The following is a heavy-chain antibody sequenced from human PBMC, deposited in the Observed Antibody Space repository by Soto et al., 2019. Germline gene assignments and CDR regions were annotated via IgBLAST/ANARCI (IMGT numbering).Heavy chain of an antibody. V-gene: IGHV4-39*01. CDR3: ARVWDSSGWYDY. CDR1: GGSISSSSYY. CDR2: IYYSGST. Sequence: SETLSLTCTVSGGSISSSSYYWGWIRQPPGKGLEWIGSIYYSGSTYYNPSLKSRVTISVDTSKNQFSLKLSSVTAADTAVYYCARVWDSSGWYDYWGQGTLVTVS. J-gene: IGHJ4*02. D-gene: IGHD6-19*01.